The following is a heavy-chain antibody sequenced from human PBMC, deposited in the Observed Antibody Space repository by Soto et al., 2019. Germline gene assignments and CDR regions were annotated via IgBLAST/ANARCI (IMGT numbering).Heavy chain of an antibody. CDR2: IWYDGSHT. CDR1: GFIFKHHA. CDR3: ARDGQQLAPYAMDV. D-gene: IGHD1-1*01. J-gene: IGHJ6*02. V-gene: IGHV3-33*01. Sequence: QVQLVESGGGVVQPGRSLRLSCAASGFIFKHHAMHWVRQAAGKGLEWVAQIWYDGSHTYYTDSVKGRFTISRDNLKDMVYLQMDSLRAEDTAVYYCARDGQQLAPYAMDVWGQGTTATVSS.